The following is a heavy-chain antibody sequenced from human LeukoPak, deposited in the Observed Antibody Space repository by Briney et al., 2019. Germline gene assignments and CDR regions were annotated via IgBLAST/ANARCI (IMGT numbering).Heavy chain of an antibody. Sequence: PSETLSLTCTVNGGSFSGYFCSWIRQSPGKGLEWIGEITHSGGTIYNSSLESRVTISLDTSKTQFSLKLSSVTAADTAVYYCSRQRAFDIWGQGTMVTVSS. J-gene: IGHJ3*02. V-gene: IGHV4-34*01. CDR1: GGSFSGYF. CDR2: ITHSGGT. CDR3: SRQRAFDI.